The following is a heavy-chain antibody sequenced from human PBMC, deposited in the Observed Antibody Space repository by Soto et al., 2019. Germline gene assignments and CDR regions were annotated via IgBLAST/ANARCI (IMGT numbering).Heavy chain of an antibody. D-gene: IGHD4-17*01. CDR1: GGTFSSYA. CDR3: AREGGDNSAGGYYYGMDV. J-gene: IGHJ6*02. Sequence: ASVKVSCKASGGTFSSYAISWVRQAPGQGLEWMGGIIPIFGTANYAQKFQGRVTITADESTSTAYMELSSLRSEDTAVYYCAREGGDNSAGGYYYGMDVWGQGTTVTVSS. CDR2: IIPIFGTA. V-gene: IGHV1-69*13.